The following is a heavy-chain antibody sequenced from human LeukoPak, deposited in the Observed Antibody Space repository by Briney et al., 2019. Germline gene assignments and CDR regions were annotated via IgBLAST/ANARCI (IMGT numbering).Heavy chain of an antibody. J-gene: IGHJ3*02. CDR3: ARVPDNYDFWSGYYTGVAFDI. D-gene: IGHD3-3*01. CDR2: IYYSGST. Sequence: SETLSLTCTVSGGSISSSSYYWGWIRQPPGKGLEWIGYIYYSGSTNYNPSLKSRVTISVDTSKNQFSLKLSSVTAADTAVYYCARVPDNYDFWSGYYTGVAFDIWGQGTMVTVSS. CDR1: GGSISSSSYY. V-gene: IGHV4-61*05.